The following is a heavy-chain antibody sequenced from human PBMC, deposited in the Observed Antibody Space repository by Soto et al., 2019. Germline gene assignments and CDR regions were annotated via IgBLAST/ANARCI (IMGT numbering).Heavy chain of an antibody. CDR1: GGSIGNYF. CDR2: IYNSGST. D-gene: IGHD2-21*02. Sequence: SETLSLTCNVSGGSIGNYFWTWIRQPPGKGLEWIGYIYNSGSTIYNPSLKSRVTMSVDTSKNHFSLKVSSVTAADTAVYYCARDFFCSGEDCYSGNAYWGQRILVTVSA. CDR3: ARDFFCSGEDCYSGNAY. V-gene: IGHV4-59*01. J-gene: IGHJ4*02.